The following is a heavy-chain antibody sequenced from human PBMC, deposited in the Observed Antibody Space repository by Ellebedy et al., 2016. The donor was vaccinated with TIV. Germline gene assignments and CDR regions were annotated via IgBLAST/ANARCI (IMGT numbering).Heavy chain of an antibody. V-gene: IGHV1-69*13. J-gene: IGHJ4*02. Sequence: AASVKVSCKASGVTFKKYAISWVRQAPGQGLEWMGGVIPIIGAVNYAQDFQGRVTITADAFTYTSHMLLSSLRSDDTAIYYCVRIEDGGWALDHWGQGTLVTVSS. CDR3: VRIEDGGWALDH. CDR2: VIPIIGAV. CDR1: GVTFKKYA. D-gene: IGHD6-19*01.